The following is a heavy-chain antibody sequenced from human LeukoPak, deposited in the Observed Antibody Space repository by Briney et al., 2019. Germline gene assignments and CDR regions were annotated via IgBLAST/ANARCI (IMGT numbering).Heavy chain of an antibody. CDR1: GYTFTSYD. Sequence: ASVKVSCKASGYTFTSYDINWVRQAPGQGLEWMGIINPSGGSTSYAQKFQGRVTMTRDMSTSTVYMELSSLRSEDTAVYYCARDSRDYYGSGSYHCYDYWGQGTLVTVSS. D-gene: IGHD3-10*01. J-gene: IGHJ4*02. V-gene: IGHV1-46*01. CDR3: ARDSRDYYGSGSYHCYDY. CDR2: INPSGGST.